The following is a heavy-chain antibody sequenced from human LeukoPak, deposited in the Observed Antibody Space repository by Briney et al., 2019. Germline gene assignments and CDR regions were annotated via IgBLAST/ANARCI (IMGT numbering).Heavy chain of an antibody. V-gene: IGHV4-39*07. J-gene: IGHJ6*02. D-gene: IGHD5-18*01. CDR3: AGSYSSDYYYGMDV. CDR2: IYYSGST. Sequence: SETLSLTCTVSGGSISSSSYYWGWIRQPPGKGLEWIGSIYYSGSTYYNPSLKSRVTISVDTSKNQFSLKLSSVTAADTAVYYCAGSYSSDYYYGMDVWGQGTTVTVSS. CDR1: GGSISSSSYY.